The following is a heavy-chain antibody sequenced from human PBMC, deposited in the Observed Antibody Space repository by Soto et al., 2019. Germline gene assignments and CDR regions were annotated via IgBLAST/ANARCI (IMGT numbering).Heavy chain of an antibody. J-gene: IGHJ4*02. D-gene: IGHD3-10*01. CDR1: GFTVSCDY. CDR2: ISPDGRTT. Sequence: GGSLRLSCAASGFTVSCDYVSWVRQAPGKGLVWVSRISPDGRTTTYADSVKGRFTISRDNAKSTLYLQMNSLTVEDGAVYYCADSWLPTSYWGPGTLVTVSS. V-gene: IGHV3-74*01. CDR3: ADSWLPTSY.